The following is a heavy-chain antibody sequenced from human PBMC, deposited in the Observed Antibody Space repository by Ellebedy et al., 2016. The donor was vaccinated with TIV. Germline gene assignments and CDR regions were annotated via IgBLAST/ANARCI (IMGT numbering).Heavy chain of an antibody. CDR3: AKRRGGGCDNSAPRYYFDY. D-gene: IGHD3-22*01. Sequence: PGGSLRLSCAASGFTFSSYAMSWVPQAPGKGLKSISTISSTGSRTYYADSVEGRFIISRDNSKKTLYLQMNSLRAEDTAVYYCAKRRGGGCDNSAPRYYFDYWGLGTLVTVSS. CDR2: ISSTGSRT. CDR1: GFTFSSYA. V-gene: IGHV3-23*01. J-gene: IGHJ4*02.